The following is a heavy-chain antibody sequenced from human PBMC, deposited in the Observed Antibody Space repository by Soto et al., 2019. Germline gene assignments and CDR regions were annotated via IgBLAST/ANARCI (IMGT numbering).Heavy chain of an antibody. CDR3: ARATYYDILTGYYPDYYYYGMDV. CDR2: ISAYNGNT. D-gene: IGHD3-9*01. J-gene: IGHJ6*02. Sequence: ASVKVSCKASGYTFTSYGISWVRQAPGQGLEWMGWISAYNGNTNYAQKLQGRVTMTTDTSTSTAYMELRSLRSDDTAVYYCARATYYDILTGYYPDYYYYGMDVWGQGTTVTVSS. V-gene: IGHV1-18*01. CDR1: GYTFTSYG.